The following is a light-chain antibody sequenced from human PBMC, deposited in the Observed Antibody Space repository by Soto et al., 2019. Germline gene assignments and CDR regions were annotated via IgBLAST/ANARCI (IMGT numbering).Light chain of an antibody. CDR2: AAS. J-gene: IGKJ4*01. CDR3: QKYNSVPS. V-gene: IGKV1-27*01. Sequence: DIQMTQSPSSLSASVGDRVTISCRASQSIRNYVAWYQQKPGKVPKLLIYAASTLQSGVPSCFSGSGSGTFFTLTISSLHPEDVATYYCQKYNSVPSFGGGTKVEIK. CDR1: QSIRNY.